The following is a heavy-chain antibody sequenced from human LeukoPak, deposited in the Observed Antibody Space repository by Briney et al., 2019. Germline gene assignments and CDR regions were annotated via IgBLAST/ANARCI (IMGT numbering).Heavy chain of an antibody. CDR2: INHGRNA. J-gene: IGHJ4*02. V-gene: IGHV4-34*01. D-gene: IGHD4-17*01. Sequence: SETLSLTCAVYGGSFSGYFWSWVRQSPGKGLEWIGEINHGRNASYNPSLKSRVTISVDTSNKQLSLNMTSVTAADTAVYYCARSPLHSGDYRFDLWGQGTLVTVSS. CDR3: ARSPLHSGDYRFDL. CDR1: GGSFSGYF.